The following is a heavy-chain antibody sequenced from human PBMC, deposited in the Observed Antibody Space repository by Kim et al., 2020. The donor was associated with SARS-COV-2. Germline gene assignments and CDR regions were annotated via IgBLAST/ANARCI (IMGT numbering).Heavy chain of an antibody. CDR2: GTA. Sequence: GTANYAQKFQGRVTITADESTSTAYMELSSLRSEDTAVYYCARGGSSWYVWGQGTLVTVSS. D-gene: IGHD6-13*01. J-gene: IGHJ4*02. V-gene: IGHV1-69*01. CDR3: ARGGSSWYV.